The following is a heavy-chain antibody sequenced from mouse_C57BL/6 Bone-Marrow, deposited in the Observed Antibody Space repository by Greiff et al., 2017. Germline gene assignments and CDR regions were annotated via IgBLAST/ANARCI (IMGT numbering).Heavy chain of an antibody. D-gene: IGHD2-4*01. CDR3: ASSRLRRAWFAY. CDR1: GYTFTSYW. J-gene: IGHJ3*01. CDR2: IDPSDSYT. Sequence: QVQLQQPGAELVRPGTSVKLSCKASGYTFTSYWMHWVKQSPGQGLEWIGVIDPSDSYTNYNQKFKGKATLTVDTSSSTAYMQLSSLTSEDSAVYYCASSRLRRAWFAYWGQGTLVTVSA. V-gene: IGHV1-59*01.